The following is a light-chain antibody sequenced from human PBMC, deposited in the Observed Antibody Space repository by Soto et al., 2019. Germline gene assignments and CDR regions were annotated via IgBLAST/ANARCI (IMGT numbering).Light chain of an antibody. Sequence: EIVLTQSPGTLSLSPGEGATLSCRASQDVDNNFLAWYQQRPGQAPRLLIYASSRRATCIPDRFSGSGSGTDFTLTISRVGPEDIAVYFCHQYYSSITFGGGTKVEVK. CDR2: ASS. CDR1: QDVDNNF. CDR3: HQYYSSIT. V-gene: IGKV3-20*01. J-gene: IGKJ4*01.